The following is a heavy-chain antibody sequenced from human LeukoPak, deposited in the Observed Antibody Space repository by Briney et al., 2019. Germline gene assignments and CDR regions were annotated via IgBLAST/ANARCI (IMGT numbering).Heavy chain of an antibody. V-gene: IGHV4-34*01. D-gene: IGHD1-1*01. CDR1: GGSFSGYY. J-gene: IGHJ4*02. CDR2: INHSGST. Sequence: SETLSLTCAVYGGSFSGYYWSWIRQPPGKGLEWIGEINHSGSTNYNPSLKSRVTISVDTSKNQFSLKLSSVTAADTAVYYCARGWGTGTPFDYWGQGTLVTVYS. CDR3: ARGWGTGTPFDY.